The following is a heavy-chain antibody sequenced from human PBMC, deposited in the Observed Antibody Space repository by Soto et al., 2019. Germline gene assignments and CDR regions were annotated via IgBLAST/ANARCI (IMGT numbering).Heavy chain of an antibody. D-gene: IGHD7-27*01. CDR3: AKATARWGMGYYMDV. CDR1: GFTFSSYA. CDR2: ISGSGGST. Sequence: EVQLLESGGGLVQPGGSLRLSCAASGFTFSSYAMSWVRQAPGKGLEWVSAISGSGGSTYYADSVKGRFTISRDNSKKTLYLQMNSLRAEDTAVYYCAKATARWGMGYYMDVWGKGTTVTVSS. V-gene: IGHV3-23*01. J-gene: IGHJ6*03.